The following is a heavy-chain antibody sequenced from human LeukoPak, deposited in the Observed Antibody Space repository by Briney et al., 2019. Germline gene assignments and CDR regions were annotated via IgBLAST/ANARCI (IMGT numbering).Heavy chain of an antibody. Sequence: GSLRLSCAASGFTFGNAWMSWVRQAPGKGLEWVGRIKSKTDGGTTDYAAPVKGRFTISRDDSKNTLYLQMNSLKTEDTAVYYCTTDRGSGTYYYGMDVWGQGTTVTVSS. J-gene: IGHJ6*02. CDR2: IKSKTDGGTT. CDR3: TTDRGSGTYYYGMDV. V-gene: IGHV3-15*01. D-gene: IGHD3-10*01. CDR1: GFTFGNAW.